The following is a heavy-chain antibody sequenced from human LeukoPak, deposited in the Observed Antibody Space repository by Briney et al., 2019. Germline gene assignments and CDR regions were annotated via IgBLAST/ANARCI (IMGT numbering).Heavy chain of an antibody. D-gene: IGHD6-13*01. CDR3: ARVPPQRWGAGTWTYYYGMDV. J-gene: IGHJ6*02. V-gene: IGHV5-51*01. CDR2: IYPGDSDT. Sequence: GESLQISCQGSGYSFTSYWIGWVRQMPGKGLEWMGIIYPGDSDTRYSPSFQGQVTISADKSISTAYLQWSSLKASDTAMYYCARVPPQRWGAGTWTYYYGMDVWGQGTTVTVSS. CDR1: GYSFTSYW.